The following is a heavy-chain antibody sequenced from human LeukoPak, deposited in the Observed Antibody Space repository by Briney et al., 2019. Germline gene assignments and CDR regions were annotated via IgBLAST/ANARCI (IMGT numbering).Heavy chain of an antibody. J-gene: IGHJ3*02. V-gene: IGHV1-24*01. Sequence: ASVKVSCKVSGYTLTQLSVHWVRQAPGKGLEWMGGFDVEDGEIIYAQKFQGRVTMTEDTSTDTAYMELSSLRSEDTAVYYCATNRQIMILGVVIMPAFDIWGQGTMVTVSS. CDR2: FDVEDGEI. CDR1: GYTLTQLS. CDR3: ATNRQIMILGVVIMPAFDI. D-gene: IGHD3-3*01.